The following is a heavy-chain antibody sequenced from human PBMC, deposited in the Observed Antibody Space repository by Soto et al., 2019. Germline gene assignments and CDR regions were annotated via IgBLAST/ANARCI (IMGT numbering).Heavy chain of an antibody. CDR3: AKARSCTNGVCRYYYYYYGMDV. CDR2: ISYDGSNK. Sequence: PGGSLRLSCAASGFTFSSYGMHWVRQAPGKGLEWVAVISYDGSNKYYADSVKGRFTISRDNSKNTLYLQMNSLRAEDTAVYYCAKARSCTNGVCRYYYYYYGMDVWGQGTTVTSP. J-gene: IGHJ6*02. CDR1: GFTFSSYG. D-gene: IGHD2-8*01. V-gene: IGHV3-30*18.